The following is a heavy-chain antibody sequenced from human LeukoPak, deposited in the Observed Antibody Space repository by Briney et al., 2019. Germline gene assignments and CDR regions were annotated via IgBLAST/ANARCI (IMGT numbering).Heavy chain of an antibody. CDR3: ARDRFSYCSSTSCGGGFDP. D-gene: IGHD2-2*01. CDR1: GYSISSGYY. J-gene: IGHJ5*02. Sequence: PSETLSLTCTVSGYSISSGYYWGWIRQPPGKGLEWIGSMFHSGSTYYNPSLKSRVTISVDTSKNQFSLKLSSVTAADTAVYYCARDRFSYCSSTSCGGGFDPWGQGTLVTVSS. CDR2: MFHSGST. V-gene: IGHV4-38-2*02.